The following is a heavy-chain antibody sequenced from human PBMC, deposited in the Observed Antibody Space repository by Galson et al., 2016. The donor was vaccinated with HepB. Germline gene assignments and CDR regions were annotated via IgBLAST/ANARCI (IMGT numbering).Heavy chain of an antibody. CDR2: MNPNSGNT. CDR3: SRGLLPRYFDWFYYYYGMDV. J-gene: IGHJ6*02. Sequence: SVKVSCKASGYTFTSYDINWVRQATGQGLEWMGWMNPNSGNTGYAQKFQGRVTMTRNTSISTAYMELSSLRSEDTAVYYCSRGLLPRYFDWFYYYYGMDVWGQGTTRTVSS. V-gene: IGHV1-8*01. D-gene: IGHD3-9*01. CDR1: GYTFTSYD.